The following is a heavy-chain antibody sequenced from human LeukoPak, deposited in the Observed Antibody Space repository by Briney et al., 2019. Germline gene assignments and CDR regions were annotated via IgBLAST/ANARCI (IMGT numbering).Heavy chain of an antibody. CDR1: GFTFSNYG. Sequence: GGSLRLSCAASGFTFSNYGMSWVRQAPGKGLEWVANIKQDGSEKYYVDSVKGRFTISRDNAENSLFLQMNSLRAEDTAVYYCARVYRSSSGYCFDYWAQGTLVTVSS. D-gene: IGHD6-6*01. CDR3: ARVYRSSSGYCFDY. CDR2: IKQDGSEK. J-gene: IGHJ4*02. V-gene: IGHV3-7*01.